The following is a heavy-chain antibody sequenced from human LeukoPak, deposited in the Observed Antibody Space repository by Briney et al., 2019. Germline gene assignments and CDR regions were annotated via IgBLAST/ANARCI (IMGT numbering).Heavy chain of an antibody. CDR2: ISYDGSNK. D-gene: IGHD3-10*01. V-gene: IGHV3-30-3*01. J-gene: IGHJ4*02. CDR1: GFTFSSYA. CDR3: ARDRRYGSGYFDY. Sequence: PGGSLRLSCAASGFTFSSYAMHWVRQAPGKGLEWVAVISYDGSNKYYADSVKGRFTISRDNSKNTLYLQMNSLRAEDTAVYYCARDRRYGSGYFDYWGQGTLVTVSS.